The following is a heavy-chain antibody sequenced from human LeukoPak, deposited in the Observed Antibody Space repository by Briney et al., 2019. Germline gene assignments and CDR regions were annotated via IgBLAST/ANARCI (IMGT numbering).Heavy chain of an antibody. J-gene: IGHJ2*01. CDR3: ARVMPTIRYFDWLPAWYFDL. CDR1: GYSISSGYY. Sequence: SETLSLTCTVSGYSISSGYYWGWIRQPPGKGLEWIGSIYHSGSTYYNPSLKSRVTISVDTSKNQFSLKLSSVTAADTAVYYCARVMPTIRYFDWLPAWYFDLWGRGTLVTVSS. D-gene: IGHD3-9*01. CDR2: IYHSGST. V-gene: IGHV4-38-2*02.